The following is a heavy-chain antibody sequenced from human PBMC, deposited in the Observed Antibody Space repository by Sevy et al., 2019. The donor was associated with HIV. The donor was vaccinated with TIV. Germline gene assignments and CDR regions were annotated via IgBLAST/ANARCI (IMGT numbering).Heavy chain of an antibody. CDR3: ATELCTYYYDSSGYYSDY. CDR1: GFTFSSYA. D-gene: IGHD3-22*01. J-gene: IGHJ4*02. V-gene: IGHV3-23*01. CDR2: ISGSGGST. Sequence: GGSLRLSCAASGFTFSSYAMSWVRQAPGKGLEWVSAISGSGGSTYYADSVKGRFTISRDNSKNTLYLQMNSLRAEDTAVYYCATELCTYYYDSSGYYSDYWGQGTLVTVSS.